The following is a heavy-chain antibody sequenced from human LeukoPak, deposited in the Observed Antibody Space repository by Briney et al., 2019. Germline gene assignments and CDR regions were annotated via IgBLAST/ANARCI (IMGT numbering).Heavy chain of an antibody. CDR3: AIVVEDYDFWSGYNY. CDR1: GYAFTGYY. Sequence: ASVKVSCKASGYAFTGYYMHWVRQAPGQGLEWMGWINPNSGGTNYAQKFQGRVTMTRDTSISTAYMELSRLRSDDTAVYYCAIVVEDYDFWSGYNYWGQGTLVTVSS. V-gene: IGHV1-2*02. D-gene: IGHD3-3*01. CDR2: INPNSGGT. J-gene: IGHJ4*02.